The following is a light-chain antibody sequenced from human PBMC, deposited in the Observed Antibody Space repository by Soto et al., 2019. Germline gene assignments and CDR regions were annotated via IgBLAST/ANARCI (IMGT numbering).Light chain of an antibody. CDR2: DVS. CDR3: VSFTVHYSYV. CDR1: SGDVGAYDF. J-gene: IGLJ1*01. Sequence: QSALTQPASVSGSPGQSITISCTGTSGDVGAYDFVSWYQHHPGKAPRLVIYDVSRRPAGASARFSGSKSGSTASLTISSLQAEDEADYYCVSFTVHYSYVFGTGTKLTVL. V-gene: IGLV2-14*01.